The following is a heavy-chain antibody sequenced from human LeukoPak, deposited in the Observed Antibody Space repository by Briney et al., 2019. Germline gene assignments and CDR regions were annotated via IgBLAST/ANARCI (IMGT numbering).Heavy chain of an antibody. D-gene: IGHD2-2*02. Sequence: PSETLFLTCTVYGGSFSGYYWSWIRQPPGKGLEWIGEINHSGSTNYNPSLKSRVTISVDTSKNQFSLKLSSVTAADTAVYYCARGPLDIVAVLDAIPRRLYYYGKDVWDRG. CDR1: GGSFSGYY. CDR3: ARGPLDIVAVLDAIPRRLYYYGKDV. V-gene: IGHV4-34*01. J-gene: IGHJ6*02. CDR2: INHSGST.